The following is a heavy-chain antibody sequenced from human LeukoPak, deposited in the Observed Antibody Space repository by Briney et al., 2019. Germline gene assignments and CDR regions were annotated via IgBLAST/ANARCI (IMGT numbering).Heavy chain of an antibody. Sequence: GGSLRLSCAASGFTFRSYAMSWVRQAPGKGLEWVSAISGSGGSTYYADSVKGRFTISRDNAKKTLYLQMNRLRAEETAVYYCGREYASSGYCDSWGQGTLVTVSS. V-gene: IGHV3-23*01. D-gene: IGHD3-22*01. J-gene: IGHJ4*02. CDR3: GREYASSGYCDS. CDR2: ISGSGGST. CDR1: GFTFRSYA.